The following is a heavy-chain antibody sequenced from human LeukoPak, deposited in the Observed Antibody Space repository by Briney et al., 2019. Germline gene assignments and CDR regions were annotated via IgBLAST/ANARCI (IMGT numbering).Heavy chain of an antibody. CDR2: INPTTGGT. D-gene: IGHD3-22*01. CDR1: GYTFTDYY. V-gene: IGHV1-2*02. J-gene: IGHJ4*02. CDR3: ASDRVVADY. Sequence: ASVEVSCKASGYTFTDYYIHWVRQAPGQGFEWMGWINPTTGGTKYARKFQGRVTLTRDTSITAVYMELSRLRSDDTAVYYCASDRVVADYWGQGTLVTVSS.